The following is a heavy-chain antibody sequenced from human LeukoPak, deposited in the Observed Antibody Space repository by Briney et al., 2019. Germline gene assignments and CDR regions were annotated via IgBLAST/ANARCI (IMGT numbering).Heavy chain of an antibody. CDR2: IYYSGST. V-gene: IGHV4-31*11. Sequence: SETLSLTCAVYGGSFSGYYWSWIRQHPGKGLEWIGYIYYSGSTYYNPSLKSRVTISVDTSKNQFSLKLSSVTAADTAVYYCARNYDSSGFQWVDAFDIWGQGTMVTVSS. CDR1: GGSFSGYY. D-gene: IGHD3-22*01. CDR3: ARNYDSSGFQWVDAFDI. J-gene: IGHJ3*02.